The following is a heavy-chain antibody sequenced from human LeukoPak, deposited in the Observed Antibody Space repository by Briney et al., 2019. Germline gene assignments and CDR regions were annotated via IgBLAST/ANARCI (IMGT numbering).Heavy chain of an antibody. CDR3: ARFRGELMDAVDF. Sequence: GESLKISCKGSGHTFSTDWIAWVRQMPGKGLEWMGVIYVGNADTSHSPSFQVPVTISAAKFLNTAYLQWTNPTASDTAMYSCARFRGELMDAVDFWGQGTLVTVSS. V-gene: IGHV5-51*01. CDR2: IYVGNADT. J-gene: IGHJ4*02. D-gene: IGHD5-18*01. CDR1: GHTFSTDW.